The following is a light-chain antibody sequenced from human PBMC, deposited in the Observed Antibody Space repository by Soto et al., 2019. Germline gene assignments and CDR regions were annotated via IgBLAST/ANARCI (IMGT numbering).Light chain of an antibody. CDR3: QQLFRYPLA. Sequence: IQLTQSPSSLSASVGDRVTITCRASEGIVNYLAWYQQQPGKAPKLLIYGASTLQGGVPSRFTGSGSGTDFTLTISSLQPEDFATYHCQQLFRYPLAFGQGKLLEMK. V-gene: IGKV1-9*01. CDR1: EGIVNY. CDR2: GAS. J-gene: IGKJ5*01.